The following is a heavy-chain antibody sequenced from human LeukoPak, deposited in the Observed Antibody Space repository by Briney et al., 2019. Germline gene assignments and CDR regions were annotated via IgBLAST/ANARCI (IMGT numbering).Heavy chain of an antibody. CDR1: GFSFSNYG. J-gene: IGHJ4*02. CDR2: IRYDGSIQ. V-gene: IGHV3-30*02. CDR3: GRAETLTGPWDY. Sequence: PGGSLRLSCAASGFSFSNYGMHWVRQAPGKGLEWVAFIRYDGSIQYYVDSVKGRFTISRDNSKNTLYLQLNGLRPEDTAVYYCGRAETLTGPWDYWGQGTLVIVTS. D-gene: IGHD3-9*01.